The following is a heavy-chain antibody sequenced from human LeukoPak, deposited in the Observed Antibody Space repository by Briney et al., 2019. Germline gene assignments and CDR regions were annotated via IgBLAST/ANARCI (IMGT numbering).Heavy chain of an antibody. D-gene: IGHD3-10*01. CDR1: GFTFSNYG. Sequence: GGSLRLSCAASGFTFSNYGMHWVRQAPGKGLEWVALIWYDGSKTYYADSVKGRFTISRDNSKNTLYLQMSSLRAEDTAVYYCARDRYYGSENYYYYYYMDVWGKGTTVTVSS. CDR2: IWYDGSKT. V-gene: IGHV3-33*01. J-gene: IGHJ6*03. CDR3: ARDRYYGSENYYYYYYMDV.